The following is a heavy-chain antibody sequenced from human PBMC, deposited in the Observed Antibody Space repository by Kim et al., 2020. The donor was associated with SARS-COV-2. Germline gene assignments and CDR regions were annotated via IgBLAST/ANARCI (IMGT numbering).Heavy chain of an antibody. D-gene: IGHD3-22*01. CDR2: VTGDGNTA. CDR1: GFTFSNYV. V-gene: IGHV3-23*03. CDR3: ATGNTYYDY. Sequence: GGSLRLSCAASGFTFSNYVVNWVRQTPGKGLEWVAVVTGDGNTAHYVDSVNGRFTISRDNSKNTLYLQMNSLRAEDAAVYYCATGNTYYDYWGQGALVTVSS. J-gene: IGHJ4*02.